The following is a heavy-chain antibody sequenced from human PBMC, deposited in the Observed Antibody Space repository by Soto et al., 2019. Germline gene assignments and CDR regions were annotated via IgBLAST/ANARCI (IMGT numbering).Heavy chain of an antibody. J-gene: IGHJ6*04. D-gene: IGHD3-10*01. V-gene: IGHV1-69*13. CDR1: GGTFSSYA. Sequence: GASVKVSCKASGGTFSSYAISWVRQAPGQGREWMGGIIPIFGTANYAQKFQGRVTITADESTSTAYMELSSLRSEDTAVYYCARVPVFYGSGSYSYYYYYYGMDVWGXGTTVPVSS. CDR2: IIPIFGTA. CDR3: ARVPVFYGSGSYSYYYYYYGMDV.